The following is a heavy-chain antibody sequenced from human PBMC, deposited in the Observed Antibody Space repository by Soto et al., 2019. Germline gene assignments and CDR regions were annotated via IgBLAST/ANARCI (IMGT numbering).Heavy chain of an antibody. D-gene: IGHD1-7*01. V-gene: IGHV3-30-3*01. J-gene: IGHJ6*02. CDR1: AFTFSDFA. CDR3: ARDRRTGTTIYMDV. Sequence: PGGSLRLSCAASAFTFSDFAMHWVRQAPGKGLEWVGVISYDGSNKYYADSVKGRFTISRDNSKNTLYVQMNSLRAEDTAVYYCARDRRTGTTIYMDVWGQGTTVTVSS. CDR2: ISYDGSNK.